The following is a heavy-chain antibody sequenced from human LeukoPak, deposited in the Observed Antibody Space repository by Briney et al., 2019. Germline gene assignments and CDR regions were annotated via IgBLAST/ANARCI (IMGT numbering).Heavy chain of an antibody. D-gene: IGHD6-19*01. Sequence: SETLSLTCTVSGGSISSYYWSWIRQPPGKGLEWIGYIYYSGSTNYNPSLKSRVTISVDTSKNQFSLKLSSVTAADTAVYYCARHFGQWLGYFDLWGRGTLVTVSS. J-gene: IGHJ2*01. V-gene: IGHV4-59*08. CDR3: ARHFGQWLGYFDL. CDR1: GGSISSYY. CDR2: IYYSGST.